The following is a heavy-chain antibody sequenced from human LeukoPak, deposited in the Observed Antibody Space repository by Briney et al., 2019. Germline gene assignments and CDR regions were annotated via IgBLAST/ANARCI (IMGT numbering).Heavy chain of an antibody. D-gene: IGHD4-23*01. CDR2: IYHSGST. J-gene: IGHJ6*03. Sequence: SETLSLTCAVSGYSISSGYYWGWIRQPPGRGLKWIGSIYHSGSTYYNPSLKSRVTISVDTSKNQFSLKLSSVTAADTAVYYCARLYYGGITYYYYYMDVWGKGTTVTVSS. CDR3: ARLYYGGITYYYYYMDV. CDR1: GYSISSGYY. V-gene: IGHV4-38-2*01.